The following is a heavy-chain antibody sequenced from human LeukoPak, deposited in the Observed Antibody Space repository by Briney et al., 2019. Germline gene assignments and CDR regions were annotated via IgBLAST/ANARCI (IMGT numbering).Heavy chain of an antibody. J-gene: IGHJ4*02. CDR2: IKSKTDGGTT. Sequence: PGGSLRLSCAVSGFTFRSYAMNWVRQAPGKGLEWVGRIKSKTDGGTTDYAAPVKGRFTISRDDSKNTLYLQMNSLKTEDTAVYYCTTLITYCSSTSCYDDYWGQGTLVTVSS. CDR1: GFTFRSYA. V-gene: IGHV3-15*01. CDR3: TTLITYCSSTSCYDDY. D-gene: IGHD2-2*01.